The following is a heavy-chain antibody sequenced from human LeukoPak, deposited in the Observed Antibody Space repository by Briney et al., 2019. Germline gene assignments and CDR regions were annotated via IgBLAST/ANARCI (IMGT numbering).Heavy chain of an antibody. CDR3: AKGRYSGSTYYFDY. Sequence: GGSLRLSCAASGFTFRSYWMSWVRQAPGKGLEWVANIKHDVSEQYYVDSVKGRFTLSRDNPKNSLYLQMNSLRAEDTAVYYCAKGRYSGSTYYFDYWGQGTLVIVSS. CDR1: GFTFRSYW. CDR2: IKHDVSEQ. V-gene: IGHV3-7*01. J-gene: IGHJ4*02. D-gene: IGHD1-26*01.